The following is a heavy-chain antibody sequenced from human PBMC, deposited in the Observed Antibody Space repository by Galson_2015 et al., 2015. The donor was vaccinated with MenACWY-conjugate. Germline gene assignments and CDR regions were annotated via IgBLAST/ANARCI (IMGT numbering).Heavy chain of an antibody. J-gene: IGHJ4*02. CDR2: ISSSSSYT. Sequence: SLRLSCAASGFTFSDYYMSWIRQAPGKGLEWVSYISSSSSYTNYADSVKGRFTISRDNAKNSLYLQMNSLRAEDTAVYYCAREWEMATIDYWGQGTLVTVSS. V-gene: IGHV3-11*06. D-gene: IGHD5-24*01. CDR3: AREWEMATIDY. CDR1: GFTFSDYY.